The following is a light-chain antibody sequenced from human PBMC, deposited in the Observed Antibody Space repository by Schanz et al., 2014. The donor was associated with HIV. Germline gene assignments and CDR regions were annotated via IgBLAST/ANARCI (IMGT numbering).Light chain of an antibody. J-gene: IGKJ3*01. CDR3: HQYNNWPFT. Sequence: EIVLTQSPVILSLSPGERATLSCRASQTVSSNSLGWYQQKRGQVPRLLIYGASTRATGIPARFSGSGSGTEFTLTISSLQSEDFAVYYCHQYNNWPFTFGPGTKVDIK. V-gene: IGKV3-15*01. CDR2: GAS. CDR1: QTVSSN.